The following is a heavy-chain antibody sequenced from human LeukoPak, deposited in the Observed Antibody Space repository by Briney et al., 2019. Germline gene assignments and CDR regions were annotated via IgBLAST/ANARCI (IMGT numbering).Heavy chain of an antibody. Sequence: GASVKVSCKASGGTFSSYAISWVRQAPGQGLEWMGWMNPNSGNTGYAQKFQGRVTMTRNTSISTAYMELSSLRSEDTAVYYCARVFRGGYLNYWGQGTLVTVSS. CDR2: MNPNSGNT. CDR3: ARVFRGGYLNY. V-gene: IGHV1-8*02. D-gene: IGHD5-24*01. CDR1: GGTFSSYA. J-gene: IGHJ4*02.